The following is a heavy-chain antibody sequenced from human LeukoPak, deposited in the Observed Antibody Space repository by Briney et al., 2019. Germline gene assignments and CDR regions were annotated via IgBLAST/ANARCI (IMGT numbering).Heavy chain of an antibody. J-gene: IGHJ5*02. CDR1: GYTFTGYY. CDR3: ATYSSSSGDWFDP. D-gene: IGHD6-6*01. CDR2: INPNSGGT. Sequence: ASVKVSCKASGYTFTGYYMHWVRQAPGQGLEWMGWINPNSGGTNYAQKFQGRVTMTRDTSISTAYMELSRLRSDDTAVYYCATYSSSSGDWFDPWGQGTLVTVSS. V-gene: IGHV1-2*02.